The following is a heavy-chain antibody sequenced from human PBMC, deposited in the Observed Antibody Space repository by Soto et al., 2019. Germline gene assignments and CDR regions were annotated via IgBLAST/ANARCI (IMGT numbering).Heavy chain of an antibody. Sequence: QGQLVQSGPEVKKSGASVKVSCKASGYTFSRYGISWVRQAPGQGLEWMGWISGYNGDTKYAQKVQGRVPMNIDTSTYTAYMELRSLTSDDTAIYYCAKNGQPPYYYYGMDVWGQGTTVTVSS. J-gene: IGHJ6*02. CDR2: ISGYNGDT. CDR3: AKNGQPPYYYYGMDV. V-gene: IGHV1-18*01. CDR1: GYTFSRYG. D-gene: IGHD2-8*01.